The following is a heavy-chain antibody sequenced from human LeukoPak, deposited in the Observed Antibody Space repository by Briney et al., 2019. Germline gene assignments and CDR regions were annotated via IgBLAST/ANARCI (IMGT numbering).Heavy chain of an antibody. CDR2: ISSSSSYI. CDR1: GFTFSSYS. V-gene: IGHV3-21*01. D-gene: IGHD6-19*01. CDR3: ARTGYSSGWAQYYFDY. Sequence: GGSLRLSCAASGFTFSSYSMNWVRQAPGKGLEWVSSISSSSSYIYYADSVKGRFTISRDNAKNSLYLQMNSLRAEDTAVYYCARTGYSSGWAQYYFDYWGQGALVTVSS. J-gene: IGHJ4*02.